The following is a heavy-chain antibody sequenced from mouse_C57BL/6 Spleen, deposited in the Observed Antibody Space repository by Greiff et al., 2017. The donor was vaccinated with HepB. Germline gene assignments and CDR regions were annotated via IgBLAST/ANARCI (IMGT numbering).Heavy chain of an antibody. CDR2: IYPGDGDT. Sequence: VQLQQSGPELVKPGASVKISCKASGYAFSSSWMNWVKQRPGKGLEWIGRIYPGDGDTNYNGKFKGKATLTADKSSSTAYMQLSSLTSEDSAVYFCAREGGTTVVEGSWFAYWGQGTLVTVSA. CDR1: GYAFSSSW. V-gene: IGHV1-82*01. CDR3: AREGGTTVVEGSWFAY. D-gene: IGHD1-1*01. J-gene: IGHJ3*01.